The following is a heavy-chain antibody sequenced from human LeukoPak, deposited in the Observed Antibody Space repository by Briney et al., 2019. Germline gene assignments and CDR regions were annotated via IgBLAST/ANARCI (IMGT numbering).Heavy chain of an antibody. D-gene: IGHD4/OR15-4a*01. Sequence: SSETLSLTCTVSGGSISSYYWSWIRQPPGKGLEWIGYIYYSGSTNYNPSLKSRVTISVDTSKNQFSLKLSPVTAADTAVYYCARHAKALCNWFDPWGQGTLVTVSS. CDR2: IYYSGST. V-gene: IGHV4-59*08. CDR3: ARHAKALCNWFDP. J-gene: IGHJ5*02. CDR1: GGSISSYY.